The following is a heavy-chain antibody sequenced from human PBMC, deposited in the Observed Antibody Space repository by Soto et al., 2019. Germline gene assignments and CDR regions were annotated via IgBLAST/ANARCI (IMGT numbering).Heavy chain of an antibody. CDR2: ISDNSGTT. Sequence: QVQLVQSGAEVKKPGASVKVSCEASGYTFSTYGITWVRQAPGQGLEWMGWISDNSGTTNYAQQLQGRLTMTTDTSTSTAYMELSSLRSGDTAVYYCAREGVRGQRGVTYCDYWGQGTLVTVSS. D-gene: IGHD3-10*01. V-gene: IGHV1-18*01. CDR3: AREGVRGQRGVTYCDY. CDR1: GYTFSTYG. J-gene: IGHJ4*02.